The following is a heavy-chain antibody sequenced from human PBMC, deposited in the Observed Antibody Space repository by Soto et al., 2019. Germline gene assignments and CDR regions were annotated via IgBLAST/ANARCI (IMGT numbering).Heavy chain of an antibody. J-gene: IGHJ5*02. CDR2: ISGGGGST. V-gene: IGHV3-23*01. CDR3: AKAGGYDILTGYRNRFDP. CDR1: GFSFSSYA. D-gene: IGHD3-9*01. Sequence: PGGSLRLSCAASGFSFSSYAMSWVRQAPGKGLEWVSGISGGGGSTYYAVSVKGRFTISRDNSKNTLSLQMNSLIVEDTALYYCAKAGGYDILTGYRNRFDPWGQGTLVTVSS.